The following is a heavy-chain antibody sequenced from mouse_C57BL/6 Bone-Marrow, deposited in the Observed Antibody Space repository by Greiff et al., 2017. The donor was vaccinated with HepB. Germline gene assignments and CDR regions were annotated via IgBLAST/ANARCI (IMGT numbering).Heavy chain of an antibody. CDR1: GFTFSDYG. D-gene: IGHD2-3*01. J-gene: IGHJ3*01. V-gene: IGHV5-17*01. Sequence: EVQLKESGGGLVKPGGSLKLSCAASGFTFSDYGMHWVRQAPEKGLEWVAYISSGSSTIYYADTVKGRFTISRDNAKNTLFLQMTSLRSEDTAMYYCARDGYFFFAYWGQGTLVTVSA. CDR3: ARDGYFFFAY. CDR2: ISSGSSTI.